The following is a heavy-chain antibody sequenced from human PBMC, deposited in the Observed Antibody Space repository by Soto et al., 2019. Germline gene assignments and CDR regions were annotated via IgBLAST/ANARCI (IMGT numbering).Heavy chain of an antibody. D-gene: IGHD6-13*01. CDR2: IFSTGTT. Sequence: PSETLSLTCTVPGGSVNIGTYYWSWIRQPPGKGLEWIAYIFSTGTTSYNPSLKSRVSASVDTSKNQVYLRLNSMTAADTAVYYCARHPQVPHFQQGLDYWGQGTLVTVSS. CDR3: ARHPQVPHFQQGLDY. V-gene: IGHV4-61*01. J-gene: IGHJ4*02. CDR1: GGSVNIGTYY.